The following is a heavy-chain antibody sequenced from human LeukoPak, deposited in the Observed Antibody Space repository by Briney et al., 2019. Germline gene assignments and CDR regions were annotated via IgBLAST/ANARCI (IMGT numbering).Heavy chain of an antibody. D-gene: IGHD6-13*01. Sequence: GGSLRLSCAASGSTFSDYYMSWIRQAPGKGLEWLSYISSSGSTIYYADSVKGRFTISRDNAKNSLYLQMNSLRADDTAVYYCARGKWQLVPFDYWGQGTLVTVSS. J-gene: IGHJ4*02. CDR3: ARGKWQLVPFDY. CDR2: ISSSGSTI. V-gene: IGHV3-11*01. CDR1: GSTFSDYY.